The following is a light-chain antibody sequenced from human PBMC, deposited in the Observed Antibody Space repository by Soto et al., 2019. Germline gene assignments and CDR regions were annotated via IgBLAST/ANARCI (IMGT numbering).Light chain of an antibody. J-gene: IGLJ2*01. CDR1: SSNIGAGYD. Sequence: SVLTQPPSVSGAPGQRVTISCTGSSSNIGAGYDVHWYQQLPGTAPKLLIYGNSNRPSGVPDRFSGSKSGTSASLAITGLQAEDEADYYCQSFDGSLSGYVVFGGGTKLTVL. CDR2: GNS. CDR3: QSFDGSLSGYVV. V-gene: IGLV1-40*01.